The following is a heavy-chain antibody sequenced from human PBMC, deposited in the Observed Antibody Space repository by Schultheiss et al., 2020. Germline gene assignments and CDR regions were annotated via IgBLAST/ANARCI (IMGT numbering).Heavy chain of an antibody. CDR3: ARDKDLHFDY. J-gene: IGHJ4*02. CDR1: GGSISSYY. V-gene: IGHV4-59*13. Sequence: SETLSLTCTVSGGSISSYYWSWARQPPGKGLEWIGYIFHTGSTNYNPSLRSRVTISVDTSKNQFSLKLSSVTAADTAVYYCARDKDLHFDYWGQGTLVTVSS. CDR2: IFHTGST. D-gene: IGHD2-15*01.